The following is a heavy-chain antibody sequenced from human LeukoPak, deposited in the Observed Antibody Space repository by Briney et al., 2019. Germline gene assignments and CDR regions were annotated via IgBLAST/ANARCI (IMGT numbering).Heavy chain of an antibody. CDR3: ARGLEYYFDY. Sequence: GRSLRLSCAAFGFTFCSYAMHWVRQAPGKGLEWVAVISYDGSNKYYADSVKGRFTISRDNSKNTLYLQMNSLRGDDTAVYYCARGLEYYFDYWGQGTLVTVSS. CDR1: GFTFCSYA. CDR2: ISYDGSNK. V-gene: IGHV3-30-3*01. J-gene: IGHJ4*02. D-gene: IGHD3-3*01.